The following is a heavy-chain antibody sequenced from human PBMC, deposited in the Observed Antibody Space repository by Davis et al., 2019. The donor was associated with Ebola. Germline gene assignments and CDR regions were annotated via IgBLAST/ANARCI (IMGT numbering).Heavy chain of an antibody. CDR3: VKGSITMTVVVYFDL. J-gene: IGHJ4*02. Sequence: GESLKISCAASGFTFSNYWMSWVRQAPGKGLEWVSSISSSSSYIYYADSVKGRFIISRDNSKNTLYLQMSSLRIEDTAVYYCVKGSITMTVVVYFDLWGQGTLVTVSS. D-gene: IGHD3-22*01. CDR2: ISSSSSYI. V-gene: IGHV3-21*01. CDR1: GFTFSNYW.